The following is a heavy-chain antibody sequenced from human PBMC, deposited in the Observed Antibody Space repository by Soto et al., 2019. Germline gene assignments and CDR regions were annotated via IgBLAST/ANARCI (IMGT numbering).Heavy chain of an antibody. Sequence: QVQLVQSGAEVNKPGSSVRVSCKASGGTFSSYAISWVRQAPGQGLEWMGGIIPIFGTANYAQKFQGRVTITADESTSTADVELSSLRSEDTAGYYCARGNVLITIVRGGWFDRWGQGTLVTVSS. CDR2: IIPIFGTA. CDR1: GGTFSSYA. CDR3: ARGNVLITIVRGGWFDR. D-gene: IGHD3-10*01. J-gene: IGHJ5*02. V-gene: IGHV1-69*01.